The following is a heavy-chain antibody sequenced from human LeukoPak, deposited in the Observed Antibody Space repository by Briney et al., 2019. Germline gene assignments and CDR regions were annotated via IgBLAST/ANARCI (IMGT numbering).Heavy chain of an antibody. D-gene: IGHD4-17*01. J-gene: IGHJ4*02. V-gene: IGHV4-59*01. CDR3: ARAANYCDYAPYFDY. CDR2: IYYSGST. CDR1: GGSISSYY. Sequence: PSETLSLTCTVSGGSISSYYGSWIRQPPGKEREWVGYIYYSGSTNYNPSLKSRVTISVDTSKNQFSLKLSSVTAADTAVYYCARAANYCDYAPYFDYWGQGTLVTVSS.